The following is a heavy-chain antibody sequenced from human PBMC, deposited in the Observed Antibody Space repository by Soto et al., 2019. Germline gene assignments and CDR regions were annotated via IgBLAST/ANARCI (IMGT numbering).Heavy chain of an antibody. J-gene: IGHJ4*02. V-gene: IGHV1-69*02. CDR1: GGTFSSYT. CDR3: ARGSIEGCSSTSCNDC. D-gene: IGHD2-2*01. CDR2: IIPILGIA. Sequence: QVQLVQSGAEVKKPGSSVKVSCKASGGTFSSYTISWVRQAPGQGLEWMGRIIPILGIANYAQKCQGRVKITADKTPSTASMELSSLRSEDTAVYYCARGSIEGCSSTSCNDCWGQGTLVTVSS.